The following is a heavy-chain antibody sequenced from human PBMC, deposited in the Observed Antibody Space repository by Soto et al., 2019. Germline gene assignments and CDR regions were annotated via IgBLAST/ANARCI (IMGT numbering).Heavy chain of an antibody. D-gene: IGHD1-26*01. Sequence: SVKVSCKASGGTFSSYAISWVRQAPGQGLEWMGGIIPIFGTANYAQKFQGRVTITADESTSTAFMELSSLRSEDTAVYYCARAFSGSYYYYYGMDVWGQGTTVTVSS. CDR2: IIPIFGTA. J-gene: IGHJ6*02. CDR1: GGTFSSYA. CDR3: ARAFSGSYYYYYGMDV. V-gene: IGHV1-69*13.